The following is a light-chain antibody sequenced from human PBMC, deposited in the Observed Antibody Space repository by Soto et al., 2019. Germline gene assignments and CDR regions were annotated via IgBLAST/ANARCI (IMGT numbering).Light chain of an antibody. Sequence: EIVLTQSPGTLSLSPGERATLSCRASQSVSSSYLAWYQQKPGQAPRLLIYGASSRATGIPDRFSGSGSGTDFTITISRLEPEDFAVYYCQQYGSSLSITFGQETRLEIK. CDR1: QSVSSSY. CDR2: GAS. J-gene: IGKJ5*01. CDR3: QQYGSSLSIT. V-gene: IGKV3-20*01.